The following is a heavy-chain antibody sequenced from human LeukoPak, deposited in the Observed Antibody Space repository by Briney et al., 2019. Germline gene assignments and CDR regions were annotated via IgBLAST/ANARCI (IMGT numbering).Heavy chain of an antibody. CDR2: ISTYNGDT. V-gene: IGHV1-2*02. Sequence: ASVKVSCKASGYTFTGYYMHWVRQAPGQGLEWMGWISTYNGDTNYAQKFQGRVTMTEDTSTDTAYMELSSLRSEDTAVYYCATDGPWWELLSYWGQGTLVTVSS. CDR3: ATDGPWWELLSY. J-gene: IGHJ4*02. CDR1: GYTFTGYY. D-gene: IGHD1-26*01.